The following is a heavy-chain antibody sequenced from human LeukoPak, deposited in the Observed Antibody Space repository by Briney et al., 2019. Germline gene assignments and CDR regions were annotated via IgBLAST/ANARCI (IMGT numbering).Heavy chain of an antibody. Sequence: GGSLRLSCAAPGITFSNYNMNWVRQAPGKGLEWISSITSSSSYTFYADSVKGRFTISRDNAKNSLYLQMNSLRAEDTAVYYCARKTLSGGDAFDIWGQGTMVTVSS. V-gene: IGHV3-21*01. CDR1: GITFSNYN. J-gene: IGHJ3*02. D-gene: IGHD3-16*01. CDR2: ITSSSSYT. CDR3: ARKTLSGGDAFDI.